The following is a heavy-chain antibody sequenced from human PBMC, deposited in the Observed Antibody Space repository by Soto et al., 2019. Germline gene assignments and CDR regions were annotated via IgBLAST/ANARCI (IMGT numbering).Heavy chain of an antibody. CDR1: GFTFSSYG. Sequence: QVQLVESGGGVVQPGRSLRLSCAASGFTFSSYGMHWVRQAPGKGLEWVAVIWYDGSNKYYADSVKGRFTISRDNSKNTLYLQMNSLRAEDTAVYYCAATIFGVVSDYYYGMDVWGQGTTVTVSS. D-gene: IGHD3-3*01. CDR2: IWYDGSNK. V-gene: IGHV3-33*01. CDR3: AATIFGVVSDYYYGMDV. J-gene: IGHJ6*02.